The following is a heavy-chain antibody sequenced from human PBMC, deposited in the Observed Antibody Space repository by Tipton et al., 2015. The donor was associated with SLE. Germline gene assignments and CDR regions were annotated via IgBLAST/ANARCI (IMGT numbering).Heavy chain of an antibody. CDR3: ARDSSGWLFDL. CDR2: INSDGSST. J-gene: IGHJ5*02. Sequence: SLRLSCAASGFTFSSYDMHWVRQAPGKGLVWVSRINSDGSSTSYADSVKGRFTISRDNAKNTLYLQMNSLRADDTAVYYCARDSSGWLFDLWGEGTLVTVSS. CDR1: GFTFSSYD. V-gene: IGHV3-74*01. D-gene: IGHD6-19*01.